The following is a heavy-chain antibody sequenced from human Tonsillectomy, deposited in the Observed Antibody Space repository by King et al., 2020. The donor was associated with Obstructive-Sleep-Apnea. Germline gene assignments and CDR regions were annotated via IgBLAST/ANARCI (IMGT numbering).Heavy chain of an antibody. Sequence: QLQESGPGLVKPSETLSLTCTVSGGSVSNSDYYWGWIRQPPGKGLEWIGYIYFSGGTYDNPSPKSRVTISIDTSKNQFSLKLSSVTAADTAVYYCARDSGPWGQGTLVTVSS. D-gene: IGHD3-10*01. CDR3: ARDSGP. CDR2: IYFSGGT. J-gene: IGHJ4*02. V-gene: IGHV4-39*07. CDR1: GGSVSNSDYY.